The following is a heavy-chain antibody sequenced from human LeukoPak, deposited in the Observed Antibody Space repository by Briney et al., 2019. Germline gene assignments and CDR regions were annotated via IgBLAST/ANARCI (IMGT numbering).Heavy chain of an antibody. Sequence: ASVKVSCKASGYTFTGYYMHWVRQAPGQGLEWMGWINPNSGGTNYAQKFQGRVTMTRDTSISTAYMELSRLRSDDTAVYYCARDYYVSSGYPQPFDYWGQGTLVTVSS. CDR3: ARDYYVSSGYPQPFDY. D-gene: IGHD3-22*01. J-gene: IGHJ4*02. V-gene: IGHV1-2*02. CDR2: INPNSGGT. CDR1: GYTFTGYY.